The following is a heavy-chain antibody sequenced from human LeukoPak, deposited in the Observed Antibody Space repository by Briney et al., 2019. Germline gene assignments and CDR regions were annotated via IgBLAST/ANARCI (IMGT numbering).Heavy chain of an antibody. CDR3: AREEGDPSSGWYQNWFDP. Sequence: PGRSLRLSCAASGFTFSSYGMHWVRQAPGKGLEWVAVISYDGSNKYYADSVKGRLTISRDNSKNTLYLQMNSLRAEDTAVYYCAREEGDPSSGWYQNWFDPWGQGTLVTVSS. J-gene: IGHJ5*02. CDR2: ISYDGSNK. D-gene: IGHD6-19*01. V-gene: IGHV3-30*03. CDR1: GFTFSSYG.